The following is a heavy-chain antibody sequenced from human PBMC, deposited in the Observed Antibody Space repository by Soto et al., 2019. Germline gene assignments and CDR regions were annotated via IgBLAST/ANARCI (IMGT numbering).Heavy chain of an antibody. CDR1: GFTFSSYA. V-gene: IGHV3-23*01. CDR3: ASGSSSGLLVPYFQH. Sequence: EGSLRLSCAASGFTFSSYAMSWVRQAPGKGLEWVSAISGSGGSTYYADSVKGRFTISRDNSKNTLYLQMNSLRAEDTAVYYCASGSSSGLLVPYFQHWGQGTLVTVSS. CDR2: ISGSGGST. D-gene: IGHD6-6*01. J-gene: IGHJ1*01.